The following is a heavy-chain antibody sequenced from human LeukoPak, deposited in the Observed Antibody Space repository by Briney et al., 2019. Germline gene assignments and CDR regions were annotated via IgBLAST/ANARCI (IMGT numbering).Heavy chain of an antibody. CDR3: ARVSITIAVAGNLDY. Sequence: GASVKVSCKASGYTFTSYGISWVRQAPGQRLEWMGWISAYNGNTNYAQKLQGRVTMTTDTSTSTAYMELRSLRSDDTAVYYCARVSITIAVAGNLDYWGQGTLVTVSS. CDR1: GYTFTSYG. CDR2: ISAYNGNT. D-gene: IGHD6-19*01. J-gene: IGHJ4*02. V-gene: IGHV1-18*01.